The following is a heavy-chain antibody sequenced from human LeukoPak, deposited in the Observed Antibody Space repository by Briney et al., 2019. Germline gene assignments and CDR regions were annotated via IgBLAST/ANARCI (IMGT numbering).Heavy chain of an antibody. CDR3: AKGSFHLGYCSSTSCYRYYMDV. J-gene: IGHJ6*03. Sequence: GASVKVSCKASGYTFTNYDINWMRQATGQGLEWMGWMNPNSGNTGYAQKFQGRVTMTRNTSISTAYMELSSLRSEDTAVYYCAKGSFHLGYCSSTSCYRYYMDVWGKGTTVT. CDR1: GYTFTNYD. CDR2: MNPNSGNT. D-gene: IGHD2-2*01. V-gene: IGHV1-8*01.